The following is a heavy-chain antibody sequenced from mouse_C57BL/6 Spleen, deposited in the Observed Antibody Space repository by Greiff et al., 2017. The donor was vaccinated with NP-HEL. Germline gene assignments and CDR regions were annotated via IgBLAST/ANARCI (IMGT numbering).Heavy chain of an antibody. V-gene: IGHV5-4*03. CDR1: GFTFSSYA. J-gene: IGHJ3*01. Sequence: EVMLVESGGGLVKPGGSLKLSCAASGFTFSSYAMSWVRQTPEKRLEWVATISDGGSYTYYPDNVKGRFTISRDNAKNNLYLQMSHLKSEDTAMYYCARVDYGSRFAYWGQGTLVTVSA. CDR3: ARVDYGSRFAY. D-gene: IGHD1-1*01. CDR2: ISDGGSYT.